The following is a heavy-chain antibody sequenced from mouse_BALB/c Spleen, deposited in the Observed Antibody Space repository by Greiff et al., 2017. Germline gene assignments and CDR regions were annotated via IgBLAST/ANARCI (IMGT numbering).Heavy chain of an antibody. D-gene: IGHD2-4*01. V-gene: IGHV5-6-5*01. CDR1: GFTFSSYA. CDR3: ARGQRDYDGFAY. CDR2: ISSGGST. Sequence: EVQGVESGGGLVQPGGSRKLSCAASGFTFSSYAMSWVRQTPEKRLEWVASISSGGSTYYPDSVKGRFTISRDNARNILYLQMSSLRSEDTAMYYCARGQRDYDGFAYWGQGTLVTVSA. J-gene: IGHJ3*01.